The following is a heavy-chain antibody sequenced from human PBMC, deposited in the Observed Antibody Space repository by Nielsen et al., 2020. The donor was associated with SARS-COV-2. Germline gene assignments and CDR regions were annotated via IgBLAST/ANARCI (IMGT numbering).Heavy chain of an antibody. V-gene: IGHV4-31*03. D-gene: IGHD3-10*01. CDR1: GGSISSGDYC. Sequence: SETLSLTCTVSGGSISSGDYCWSWIRQHPGKGLEWIGYVDYSGSTYYNPSLKGRLTISVEMSENHLSLRLNSVTAADTAVYYCARGTDASGSPAHYFDYWGQGTLVTVSS. CDR3: ARGTDASGSPAHYFDY. CDR2: VDYSGST. J-gene: IGHJ4*02.